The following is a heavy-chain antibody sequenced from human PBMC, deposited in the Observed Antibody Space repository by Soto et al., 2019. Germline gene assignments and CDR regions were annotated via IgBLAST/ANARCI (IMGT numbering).Heavy chain of an antibody. CDR3: AREGRGYSYGYVDY. CDR2: IYYSGST. D-gene: IGHD5-18*01. V-gene: IGHV4-30-4*01. J-gene: IGHJ4*02. CDR1: GGSISSGYYY. Sequence: SETLSLTCTVSGGSISSGYYYWSWIRQPPGKGLEWIGYIYYSGSTYYNPSLKSRVTISVDTSKNQFSLKLSSVTAADTAVYYCAREGRGYSYGYVDYWGQGTVVTVSS.